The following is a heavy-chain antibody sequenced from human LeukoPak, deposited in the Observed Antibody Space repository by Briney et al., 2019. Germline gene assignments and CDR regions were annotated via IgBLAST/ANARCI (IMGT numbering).Heavy chain of an antibody. V-gene: IGHV1-69*13. CDR2: IIPIFGTA. CDR1: GGTFSSYA. Sequence: SVKVSCKASGGTFSSYAISWVRQAPGQGLEWMGGIIPIFGTANYAQKFQGRVTITADESTSTAYMELSSLRSEDTAVYYCARWGDYDILTGYLSPFDYWGQGTLVTVSS. J-gene: IGHJ4*02. D-gene: IGHD3-9*01. CDR3: ARWGDYDILTGYLSPFDY.